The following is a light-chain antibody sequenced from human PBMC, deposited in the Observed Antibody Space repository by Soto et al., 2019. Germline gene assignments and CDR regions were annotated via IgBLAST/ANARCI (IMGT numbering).Light chain of an antibody. CDR1: QSVSTY. J-gene: IGKJ1*01. CDR2: GAS. Sequence: EIVLTQSPGTLSLSPGDRATLSCRASQSVSTYLAWYRQTPGQAPRLLIYGASSRATGIPDRFSGSGSGTDFTLTISRLEPEDFAVYYCQQYGSSLRTFGQGTKVDIK. CDR3: QQYGSSLRT. V-gene: IGKV3-20*01.